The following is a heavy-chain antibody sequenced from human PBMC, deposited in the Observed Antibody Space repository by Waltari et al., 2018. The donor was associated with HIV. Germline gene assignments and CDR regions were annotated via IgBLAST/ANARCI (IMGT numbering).Heavy chain of an antibody. CDR1: GFTFSSYW. Sequence: EVPLVESGGGLVQPGGSLRLSCAASGFTFSSYWMHWVRQAPGKGLVGVSRINREGSSTSYADSVKGRFTSSRDKAKNTLYLQMNSLRVEDTAVYYCARGDGYAYPNWGQEPWSPSPQ. J-gene: IGHJ4*01. CDR3: ARGDGYAYPN. D-gene: IGHD5-12*01. CDR2: INREGSST. V-gene: IGHV3-74*01.